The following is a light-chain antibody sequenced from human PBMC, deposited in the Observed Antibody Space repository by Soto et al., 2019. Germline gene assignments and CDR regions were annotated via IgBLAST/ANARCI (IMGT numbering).Light chain of an antibody. V-gene: IGKV3-11*01. CDR1: QSVSNS. CDR3: HQRYNWPRVT. CDR2: DVS. Sequence: EIVLTQSPATLSLSPVERVTLSFRASQSVSNSLAWYQQKPGQPPRLLIYDVSNRATGIPARFSGSGSGTDFTLTITSLEPEDFAVYFCHQRYNWPRVTFGQGTRLEIK. J-gene: IGKJ5*01.